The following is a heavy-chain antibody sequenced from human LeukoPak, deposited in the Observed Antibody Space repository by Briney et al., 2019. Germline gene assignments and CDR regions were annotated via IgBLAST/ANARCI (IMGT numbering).Heavy chain of an antibody. D-gene: IGHD2-2*02. J-gene: IGHJ5*02. CDR2: IYHSETT. CDR3: ARATIVPAAINWFDP. CDR1: GGSISSGDYY. Sequence: RPSETLSLTCTVSGGSISSGDYYWSWIRQPPGKGLEWIGYIYHSETTYYNPSLKSRVTMSVDTSKNQFSLKLSSVTAVDTAVYYCARATIVPAAINWFDPWGQGTLVTVSS. V-gene: IGHV4-30-4*01.